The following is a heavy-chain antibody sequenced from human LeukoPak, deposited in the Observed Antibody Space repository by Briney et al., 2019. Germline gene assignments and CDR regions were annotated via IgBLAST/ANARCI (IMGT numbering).Heavy chain of an antibody. V-gene: IGHV4-59*01. CDR2: IYYSGST. Sequence: KPSETLSLTCTVSGGSISSYYWSWIRQPPGKGLEWIGYIYYSGSTNYNPSLKSRVTISVDTSKNQFSLKLSSVTAADTAVYYCARGGSSSSPYYFDYWGQGTLVTVSS. J-gene: IGHJ4*02. D-gene: IGHD6-6*01. CDR1: GGSISSYY. CDR3: ARGGSSSSPYYFDY.